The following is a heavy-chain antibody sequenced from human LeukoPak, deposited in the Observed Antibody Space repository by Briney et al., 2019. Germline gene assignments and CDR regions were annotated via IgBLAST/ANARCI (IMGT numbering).Heavy chain of an antibody. CDR3: ARTRYCGGGSCFALDY. CDR2: LSGSTTYI. V-gene: IGHV3-21*01. CDR1: GFDFTTYS. Sequence: GGSLRLSCAASGFDFTTYSMNWVRQAPGKGPEWVSSLSGSTTYIYYADSVKGRFTISRDNAKNSLYLQMNSLRAEDTAIYYCARTRYCGGGSCFALDYWGLGTLVTVSS. D-gene: IGHD2-15*01. J-gene: IGHJ4*02.